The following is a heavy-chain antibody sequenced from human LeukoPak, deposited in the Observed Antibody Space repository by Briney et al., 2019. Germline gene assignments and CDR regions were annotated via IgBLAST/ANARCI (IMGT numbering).Heavy chain of an antibody. V-gene: IGHV4-34*01. CDR3: ARSTWELQLAYYYYYMDV. J-gene: IGHJ6*03. CDR2: INHSGST. D-gene: IGHD1-26*01. Sequence: SGTLSLTCAVYGGSFSGYYWSWIRQPPGKGLEWIGEINHSGSTNYNPSLKSRVTISIDTSKNQFSLKLSSVTAADTAVYYCARSTWELQLAYYYYYMDVWGKGTTVTISS. CDR1: GGSFSGYY.